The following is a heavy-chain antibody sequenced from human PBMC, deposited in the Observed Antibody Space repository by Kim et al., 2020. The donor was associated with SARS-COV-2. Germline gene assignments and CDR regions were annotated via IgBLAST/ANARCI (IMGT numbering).Heavy chain of an antibody. V-gene: IGHV3-48*03. CDR3: AREDHDFWSGYSTNSYYFDY. Sequence: GGSLRLSCAASGFTFSSYEMNWVRQAPGKGLEWVSYISSSGSTIHYADSVKGRFTISRDNAKKSLYLQMYSLRAEDTAVYYCAREDHDFWSGYSTNSYYFDYWGQGTLVTVSS. J-gene: IGHJ4*02. CDR2: ISSSGSTI. D-gene: IGHD3-3*01. CDR1: GFTFSSYE.